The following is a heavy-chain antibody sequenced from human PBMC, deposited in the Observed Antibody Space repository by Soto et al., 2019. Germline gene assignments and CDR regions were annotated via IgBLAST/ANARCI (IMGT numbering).Heavy chain of an antibody. V-gene: IGHV4-34*01. D-gene: IGHD3-3*01. CDR1: GGSFSGYY. CDR3: ARGLRSYYDFWSGYPHRTGGDAFDI. CDR2: INHSGST. Sequence: PSETLSLTCAVYGGSFSGYYWSWIRQPPGKGLEWIGEINHSGSTNYNPSLKSRVTISVDTSKNQFSLKLSSVTAADTAVYYCARGLRSYYDFWSGYPHRTGGDAFDIWGRGTLVTVSS. J-gene: IGHJ3*02.